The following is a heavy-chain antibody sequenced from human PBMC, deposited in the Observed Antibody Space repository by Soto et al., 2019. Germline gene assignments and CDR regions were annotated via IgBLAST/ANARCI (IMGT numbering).Heavy chain of an antibody. J-gene: IGHJ3*02. D-gene: IGHD3-16*01. CDR1: GYIFTTYY. V-gene: IGHV1-3*01. CDR3: ARDDYYI. Sequence: ASVKVSCKASGYIFTTYYIHWVRQAPGQRLEWMGWINAGNGNRKYSQKLQGRVTITRDTSASTAYMELSSLRSEDTAVYYCARDDYYIWGQGTMVTVSS. CDR2: INAGNGNR.